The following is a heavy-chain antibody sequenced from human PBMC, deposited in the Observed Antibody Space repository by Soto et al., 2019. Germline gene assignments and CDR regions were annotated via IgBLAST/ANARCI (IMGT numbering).Heavy chain of an antibody. J-gene: IGHJ5*02. CDR3: ARPYSSNSNWSGP. D-gene: IGHD6-19*01. Sequence: GSLRLSCAASGFTFTNYGMHWVRQAPGKGLEWVSALRDDAYDAYYAASVKGRFTISRDNPRNTLYLQMSSLRVEDTAVYYCARPYSSNSNWSGPWGQGTLVTVSS. CDR2: LRDDAYDA. CDR1: GFTFTNYG. V-gene: IGHV3-33*01.